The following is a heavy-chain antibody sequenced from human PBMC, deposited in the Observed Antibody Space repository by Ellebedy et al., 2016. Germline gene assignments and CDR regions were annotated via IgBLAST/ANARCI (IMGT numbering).Heavy chain of an antibody. J-gene: IGHJ5*02. CDR1: GFTFDDYA. CDR3: AQVVPAVRGWFDP. D-gene: IGHD2-2*01. Sequence: SLKISXAASGFTFDDYAMHWVRQAPGKGLEWVSGISWNSGSIGYADSVKGRFTISRDNAKNSLYLQMNSLRAEDTAVYYCAQVVPAVRGWFDPWGQGTLVTVSS. CDR2: ISWNSGSI. V-gene: IGHV3-9*01.